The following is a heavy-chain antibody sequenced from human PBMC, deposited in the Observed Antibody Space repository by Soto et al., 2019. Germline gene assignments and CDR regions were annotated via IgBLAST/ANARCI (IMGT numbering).Heavy chain of an antibody. CDR2: AYYRSKWYN. CDR3: ARSGPGGYIDY. J-gene: IGHJ4*02. V-gene: IGHV6-1*01. CDR1: GDSVSSNRAA. D-gene: IGHD3-22*01. Sequence: QTGSVAWAISGDSVSSNRAAWNWIRHSPSRGLEWLVRAYYRSKWYNHYAVSVKSRITVNPDTSKNQFSLQLNSVTPEDTAVYSCARSGPGGYIDYWGQGTLVTVYS.